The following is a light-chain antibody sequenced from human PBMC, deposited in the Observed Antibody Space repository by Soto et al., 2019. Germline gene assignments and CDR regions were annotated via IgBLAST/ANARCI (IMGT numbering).Light chain of an antibody. J-gene: IGLJ1*01. CDR1: SSDLGTYNY. Sequence: QSALTQPASVSGSPGQSITISCTGTSSDLGTYNYVSWYQQYPDKAPKLIIYDVRNRPSEVSDRFSGSKSGDTASLIISGLQAEDEADYYCFSSSPKISRHVLGTGTKLPVL. CDR3: FSSSPKISRHV. V-gene: IGLV2-14*03. CDR2: DVR.